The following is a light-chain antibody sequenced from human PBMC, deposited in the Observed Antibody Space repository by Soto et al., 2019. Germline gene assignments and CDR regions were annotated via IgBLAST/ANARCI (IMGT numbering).Light chain of an antibody. Sequence: SYELTQPSSVSVSPGQTARITCSGDVLAKKYARWFQQKPGQAPVLVIYKDSERPSGIPERFSGSNSGTTVTLTISGAQVEDEADYYCYSAADNTLVFGGGTKVTVL. CDR1: VLAKKY. J-gene: IGLJ2*01. CDR2: KDS. V-gene: IGLV3-27*01. CDR3: YSAADNTLV.